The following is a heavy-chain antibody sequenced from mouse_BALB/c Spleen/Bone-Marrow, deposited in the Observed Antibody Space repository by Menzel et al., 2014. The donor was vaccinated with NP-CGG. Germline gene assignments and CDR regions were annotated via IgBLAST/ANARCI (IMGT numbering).Heavy chain of an antibody. CDR1: GFNIKDTY. D-gene: IGHD2-12*01. V-gene: IGHV14-3*02. CDR3: ARSGGRYDGAWFTY. CDR2: IDPVNGNS. Sequence: VQLQQSGAELVKPGASVKLPCTVSGFNIKDTYIHWMKRRPEQGLEWIGRIDPVNGNSKFDPKFQGKATITADTSSNTAYLQLISLTSEDTAVYYCARSGGRYDGAWFTYWGQGTLVTVST. J-gene: IGHJ3*01.